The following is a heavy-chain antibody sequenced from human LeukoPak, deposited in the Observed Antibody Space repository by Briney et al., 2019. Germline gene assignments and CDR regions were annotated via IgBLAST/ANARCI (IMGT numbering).Heavy chain of an antibody. Sequence: GGSLRLSCAASGLTFSASAMHWVRQASGKGLEWVGRIRSTANNYATAYAASVKGRFTISRDDSKNTAYLQMDSLKTEDTAVYYCAKVSGGYWGQGTLVTVSS. J-gene: IGHJ4*02. CDR3: AKVSGGY. V-gene: IGHV3-73*01. CDR2: IRSTANNYAT. D-gene: IGHD2-8*02. CDR1: GLTFSASA.